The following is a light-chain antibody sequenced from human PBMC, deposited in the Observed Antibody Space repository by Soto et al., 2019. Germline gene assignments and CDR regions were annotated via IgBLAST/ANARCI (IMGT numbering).Light chain of an antibody. CDR3: TSYTSSGNVI. CDR1: SSDVGSFNR. CDR2: EVS. Sequence: QSALTQPPSVSGSPGQSVTISCTGTSSDVGSFNRVSWYQQPPGTAPKLMIYEVSDRPSGVPDRFSGSKSGNTASLTISGLQAEDEADYYCTSYTSSGNVIFGGGTQLTVL. J-gene: IGLJ2*01. V-gene: IGLV2-18*02.